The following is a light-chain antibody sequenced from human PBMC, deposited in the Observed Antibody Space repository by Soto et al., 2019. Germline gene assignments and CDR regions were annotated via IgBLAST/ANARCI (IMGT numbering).Light chain of an antibody. V-gene: IGKV4-1*01. J-gene: IGKJ1*01. Sequence: DIVMTQSPDSLAVSLGERATINCKSSQSVLYSSKNKNYLAWYQQKPGQPPKLLMYWASTRESGVPDRFSGSGSGTDFTLTISSLQAEDVAVYYCQQYYSPPWTFGQGTKVEIK. CDR3: QQYYSPPWT. CDR1: QSVLYSSKNKNY. CDR2: WAS.